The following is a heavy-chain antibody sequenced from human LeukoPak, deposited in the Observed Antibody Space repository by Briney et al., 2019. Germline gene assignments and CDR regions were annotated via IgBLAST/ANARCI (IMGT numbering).Heavy chain of an antibody. CDR3: ARGSTTSPRSIDF. CDR1: GDSVSDNSAA. Sequence: PSQTLSLTCAISGDSVSDNSAAWNWVRQSPSRGLEWLGRTYYRSKWSSEYALSVKSRININPDTSKNQFSLQLNSVTPEDTAVCYCARGSTTSPRSIDFWGQGALVTVSS. V-gene: IGHV6-1*01. J-gene: IGHJ4*02. D-gene: IGHD4-11*01. CDR2: TYYRSKWSS.